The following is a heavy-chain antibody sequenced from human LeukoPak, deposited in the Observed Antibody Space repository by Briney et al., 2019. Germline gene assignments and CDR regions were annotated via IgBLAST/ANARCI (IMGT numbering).Heavy chain of an antibody. Sequence: PGGSLRLSCAASGFTFSSYSMNWVRQAPGKGLEWVSYISSSRSTIYYADSVKGRFTISRDNAKNSLYLQMNSLRAEDTAVYYCARGVRRFLEWVSMDVWGKGTTVTVSS. J-gene: IGHJ6*03. V-gene: IGHV3-48*01. CDR2: ISSSRSTI. CDR3: ARGVRRFLEWVSMDV. CDR1: GFTFSSYS. D-gene: IGHD3-3*01.